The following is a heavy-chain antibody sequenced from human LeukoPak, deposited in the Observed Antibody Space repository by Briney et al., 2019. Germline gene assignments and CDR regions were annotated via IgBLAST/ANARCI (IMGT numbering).Heavy chain of an antibody. CDR3: ARTTYYYGSGSYGGNWFDP. CDR1: GCSLRTRGMG. J-gene: IGHJ5*02. V-gene: IGHV2-70*11. Sequence: SGPALVNPAQTLTLTCTFSGCSLRTRGMGVGWIRQPPGKALEWLSRIDWDDDKYYSTSLKTRLTISKDTSKNQVVLTMTNMDPVDTATYYCARTTYYYGSGSYGGNWFDPWGQGTLVTVSS. CDR2: IDWDDDK. D-gene: IGHD3-10*01.